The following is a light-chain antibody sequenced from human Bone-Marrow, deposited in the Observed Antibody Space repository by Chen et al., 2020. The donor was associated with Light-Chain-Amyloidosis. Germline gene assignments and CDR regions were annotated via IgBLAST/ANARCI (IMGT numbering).Light chain of an antibody. Sequence: SYVLTQPSSVSVAPGQTATIACGGNNIGSTSVHWYQQTPGQAPLLVVYDDSGRPSGIPERLSGSNSGNTATLTISRVEAGDEADYYCQVWDRRSDRPVFGGGTKLTVL. J-gene: IGLJ3*02. CDR2: DDS. CDR1: NIGSTS. CDR3: QVWDRRSDRPV. V-gene: IGLV3-21*02.